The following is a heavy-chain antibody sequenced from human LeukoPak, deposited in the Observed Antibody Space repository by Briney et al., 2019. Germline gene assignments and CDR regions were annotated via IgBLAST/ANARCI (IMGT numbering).Heavy chain of an antibody. CDR1: GFTFSTYA. D-gene: IGHD2-21*02. J-gene: IGHJ4*02. V-gene: IGHV3-23*01. CDR3: AKGGHDFNPFYW. Sequence: GGSLRLSCAAPGFTFSTYAMGWVRQAPGRGLEWVSSIKGGGDDPFYADSVKGRFTISRDSSKNTLFLQLDSLRAEDSAVYYCAKGGHDFNPFYWWGQGTLVTVSS. CDR2: IKGGGDDP.